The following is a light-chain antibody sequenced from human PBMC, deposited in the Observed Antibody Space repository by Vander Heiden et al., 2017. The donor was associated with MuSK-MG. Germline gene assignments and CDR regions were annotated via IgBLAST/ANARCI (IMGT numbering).Light chain of an antibody. J-gene: IGKJ1*01. V-gene: IGKV1-39*01. CDR2: AAS. Sequence: DMQMTQSPSSLSASLGDRVTITCRASQSISSYLTWYQQKPGKAPKLLIYAASSLPTGVPSRFSGSGSGTDFTLTISRLQPEDFATYYCQQCDSTPRTFGQGTKVEIK. CDR1: QSISSY. CDR3: QQCDSTPRT.